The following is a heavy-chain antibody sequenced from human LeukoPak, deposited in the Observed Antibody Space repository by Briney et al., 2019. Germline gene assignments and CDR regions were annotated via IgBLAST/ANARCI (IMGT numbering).Heavy chain of an antibody. Sequence: GGSLRLSCAASGFTFSSYWMSWVRQAPGKGLEWVSAISGSGGSTYYADSVKGQFTISRDNSKNTLYLQMNSLGAEDTAVYYCARRAGAYSHPYDYWGQGTLVTVSS. CDR2: ISGSGGST. V-gene: IGHV3-23*01. D-gene: IGHD4/OR15-4a*01. CDR3: ARRAGAYSHPYDY. J-gene: IGHJ4*02. CDR1: GFTFSSYW.